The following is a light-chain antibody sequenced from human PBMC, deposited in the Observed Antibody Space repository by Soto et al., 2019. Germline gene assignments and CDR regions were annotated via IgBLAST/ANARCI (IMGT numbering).Light chain of an antibody. CDR1: QSVLYSSNNKNY. CDR3: QQYYSTPLT. J-gene: IGKJ1*01. CDR2: WAS. V-gene: IGKV4-1*01. Sequence: DIVMTQSPDSLAVSLGERATINCKSSQSVLYSSNNKNYLAWYQQKPGQPPKLLIYWASTRESGVPDRFSGSGSGTDFTLTIISLQAEDVAVYYCQQYYSTPLTFGQGTKVEIK.